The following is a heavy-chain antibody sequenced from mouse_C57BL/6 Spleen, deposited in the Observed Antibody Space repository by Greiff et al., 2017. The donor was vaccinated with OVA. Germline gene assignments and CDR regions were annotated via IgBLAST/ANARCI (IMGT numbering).Heavy chain of an antibody. J-gene: IGHJ2*01. D-gene: IGHD4-1*01. Sequence: EVKVVESGGGLVKPGGSLKLSCAASGFTFSSYAMSWVRQTPEKRLEWVATISDGGSYTYYPDNVKGRFTISRDNAKNNLYLQMSHLKSEDTAMYYCARDLWDEGDYWGQGTTLTVSS. CDR1: GFTFSSYA. V-gene: IGHV5-4*01. CDR2: ISDGGSYT. CDR3: ARDLWDEGDY.